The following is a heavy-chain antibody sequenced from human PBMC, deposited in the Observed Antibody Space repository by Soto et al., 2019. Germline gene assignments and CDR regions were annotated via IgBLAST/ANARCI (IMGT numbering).Heavy chain of an antibody. V-gene: IGHV4-31*03. CDR1: GGSISSGGYY. CDR3: ARYYGDYQIVDY. J-gene: IGHJ4*02. Sequence: PSETLSLTCTVSGGSISSGGYYWSWIRQHPGKGLEWIGYIYYSGSTYYNPSLKSRVTISVDTSKNQFSLKLSSVTAADTAVYYCARYYGDYQIVDYWGQGTLVTVSS. CDR2: IYYSGST. D-gene: IGHD4-17*01.